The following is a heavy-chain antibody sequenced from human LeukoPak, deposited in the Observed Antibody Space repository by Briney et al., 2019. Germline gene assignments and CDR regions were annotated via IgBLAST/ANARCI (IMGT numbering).Heavy chain of an antibody. D-gene: IGHD1-26*01. CDR3: ARGPGGSPAPFGFDY. V-gene: IGHV1-69*13. J-gene: IGHJ4*02. Sequence: SVKVSCKASGYTFTSYDINWVRQAPGQGLEWMGGIIPMFGATNYAQKFQGRVTITADESTSTAYMELSSLRSEDTAVYFCARGPGGSPAPFGFDYWGQGTLVTVSS. CDR2: IIPMFGAT. CDR1: GYTFTSYD.